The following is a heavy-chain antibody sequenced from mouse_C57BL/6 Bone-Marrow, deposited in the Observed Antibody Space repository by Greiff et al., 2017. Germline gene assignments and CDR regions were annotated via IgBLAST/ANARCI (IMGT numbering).Heavy chain of an antibody. D-gene: IGHD2-2*01. CDR3: AGGGYCDGDDAAWFAY. Sequence: QVQLQQSGAELMKPGASVKLSCKATGYTFTGYWIEWVKQRPGHGLEWIGEILPGSGSTNYNEKFKGKATFTADTSSNTAYMQLSSLTTEDSAIYDCAGGGYCDGDDAAWFAYWGQGTLVTVSA. V-gene: IGHV1-9*01. J-gene: IGHJ3*01. CDR2: ILPGSGST. CDR1: GYTFTGYW.